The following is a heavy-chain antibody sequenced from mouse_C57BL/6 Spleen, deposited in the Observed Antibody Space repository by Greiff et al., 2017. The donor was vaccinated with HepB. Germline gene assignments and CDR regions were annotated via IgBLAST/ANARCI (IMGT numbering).Heavy chain of an antibody. Sequence: QVQLQQSGAELARPGASVKLSCKASGYTFTSYGISWVKQRTGQGLEWIGEIYPRSGNTYYNEKFKGKATLTADKSSSTAYMELRSLTSEDSAVYFCARSLITTVVATDFDYWGQGTTLTVSS. CDR1: GYTFTSYG. J-gene: IGHJ2*01. V-gene: IGHV1-81*01. D-gene: IGHD1-1*01. CDR3: ARSLITTVVATDFDY. CDR2: IYPRSGNT.